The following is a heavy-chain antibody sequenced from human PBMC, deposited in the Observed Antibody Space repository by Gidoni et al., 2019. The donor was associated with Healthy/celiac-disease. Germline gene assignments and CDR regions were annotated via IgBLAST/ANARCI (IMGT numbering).Heavy chain of an antibody. CDR3: ARDRKGYFNWFDP. V-gene: IGHV4-61*02. CDR2: IYTSGST. Sequence: QVQLQESGPGLVKPSQTLSLTCTVSGGSISSGSYYWSWIRQPAGKGLEWIGRIYTSGSTNYNPSLKSRVTISVDTSKNQFSLKLSSVTAADTAVYYCARDRKGYFNWFDPWGQGTLVTVSS. J-gene: IGHJ5*02. CDR1: GGSISSGSYY. D-gene: IGHD3-9*01.